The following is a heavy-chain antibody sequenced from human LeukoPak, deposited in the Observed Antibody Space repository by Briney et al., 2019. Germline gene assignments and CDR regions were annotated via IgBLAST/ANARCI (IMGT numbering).Heavy chain of an antibody. V-gene: IGHV3-33*04. CDR1: GFNFNLYG. CDR3: ARDLRSSGYYAFDY. CDR2: IQYDESNK. Sequence: PGGSLRLSCTASGFNFNLYGMHWIRQAPGKGLQWVSFIQYDESNKFYADSLKGRFTVSRDNSKNTLYLQMNSLRAEDTAVYYCARDLRSSGYYAFDYWGQGTLVTVSS. J-gene: IGHJ4*02. D-gene: IGHD3-22*01.